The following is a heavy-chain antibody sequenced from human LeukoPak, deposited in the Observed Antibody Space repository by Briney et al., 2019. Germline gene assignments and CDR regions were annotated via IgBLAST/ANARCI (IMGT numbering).Heavy chain of an antibody. D-gene: IGHD2-15*01. CDR2: ISGSGGST. J-gene: IGHJ5*02. V-gene: IGHV3-23*01. CDR3: AKAFDVVVVAAANNWFDP. CDR1: GFTFSSYA. Sequence: GGSLRLSCAASGFTFSSYAMSWVRQAPGKGREWVSAISGSGGSTYYADSVKGRFTISRDNSKNTLYLQMNSLRAEDTAVYYCAKAFDVVVVAAANNWFDPWGQGTLVTVSS.